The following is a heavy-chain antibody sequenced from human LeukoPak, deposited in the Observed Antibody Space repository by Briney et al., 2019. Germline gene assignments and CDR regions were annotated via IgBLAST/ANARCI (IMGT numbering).Heavy chain of an antibody. CDR3: ASGYSSGWWFY. J-gene: IGHJ4*02. D-gene: IGHD6-19*01. Sequence: LETLSLTCTVSGGSISSYYWSWIRQPPGKGLEWIGYIYYSGSTNYNPSLKSRVTISVDTSKNQFSLKLSSVTAADTAVYYCASGYSSGWWFYWGQGTLVTVSS. CDR1: GGSISSYY. CDR2: IYYSGST. V-gene: IGHV4-59*01.